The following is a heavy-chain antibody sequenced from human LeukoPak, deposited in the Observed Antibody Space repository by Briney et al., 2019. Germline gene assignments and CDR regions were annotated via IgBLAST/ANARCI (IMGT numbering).Heavy chain of an antibody. CDR2: ISAYNGNT. V-gene: IGHV1-18*04. Sequence: ASVKVSCKASGYTFTSYGISWVRQAPGQGLEWMGWISAYNGNTNYAQKLQGRVTMTTDTSTSTAYMELRSLRSDDTVVYYCARGPASIAAAGTFDYWGQGTLVTVSS. CDR3: ARGPASIAAAGTFDY. CDR1: GYTFTSYG. D-gene: IGHD6-13*01. J-gene: IGHJ4*02.